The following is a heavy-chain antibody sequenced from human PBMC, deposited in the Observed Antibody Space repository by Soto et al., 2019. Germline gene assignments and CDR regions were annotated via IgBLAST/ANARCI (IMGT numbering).Heavy chain of an antibody. V-gene: IGHV4-4*02. CDR1: GGSISSSNW. CDR3: ARSIAAAPPGHFDY. Sequence: SETLSLTCAVSGGSISSSNWWSWVRQPPGKGLEWIGEIYHSGSTNYNPSLKSRVTISVDKSKNQFSLELSSVTAADTAVYYCARSIAAAPPGHFDYWGQGTLVTVSS. CDR2: IYHSGST. J-gene: IGHJ4*02. D-gene: IGHD6-13*01.